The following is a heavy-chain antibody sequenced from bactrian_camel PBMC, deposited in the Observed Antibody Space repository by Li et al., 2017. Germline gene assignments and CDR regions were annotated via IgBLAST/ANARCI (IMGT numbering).Heavy chain of an antibody. D-gene: IGHD3*01. CDR3: AARSVPNCVGNYWSKWSYVN. CDR1: GYTYTSSC. CDR2: YDSDGST. J-gene: IGHJ4*01. V-gene: IGHV3S53*01. Sequence: HVQLVESGGGSVQAGGSLRLSCDASGYTYTSSCMGWFRQAPGKEREAVATYDSDGSTSYRDSVKGRFTISKDNAKRTLYLQMNNLQPEDTAMYYCAARSVPNCVGNYWSKWSYVNWGQGTQVTVS.